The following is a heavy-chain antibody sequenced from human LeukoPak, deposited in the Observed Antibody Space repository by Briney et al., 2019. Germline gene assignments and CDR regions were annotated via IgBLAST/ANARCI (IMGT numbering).Heavy chain of an antibody. Sequence: GGSLRLSCAASGFTFSSYWMSWVRQAPGKGLEWVANIKQDGSEKYYVDSVKGRFTISRDNAKSSLYLQMNSLRAEDTAVYYCARALSGYDFWSGYYKNYYYMDVWGKGTTVTVSS. CDR3: ARALSGYDFWSGYYKNYYYMDV. CDR2: IKQDGSEK. V-gene: IGHV3-7*01. D-gene: IGHD3-3*01. J-gene: IGHJ6*03. CDR1: GFTFSSYW.